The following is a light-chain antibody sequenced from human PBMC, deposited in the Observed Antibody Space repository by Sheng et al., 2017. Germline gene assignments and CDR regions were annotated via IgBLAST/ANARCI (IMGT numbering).Light chain of an antibody. V-gene: IGKV1-5*03. Sequence: DIQMTQSPSTLSASVGDRVTITCRASQTINDWLAWYQQKPGKAPKLLIYRASSLETGVPSRFSGSGSETEFTLTISSLQPDDFATYYCQEYSSYLLTFGGGTKVEIK. CDR1: QTINDW. CDR2: RAS. CDR3: QEYSSYLLT. J-gene: IGKJ4*01.